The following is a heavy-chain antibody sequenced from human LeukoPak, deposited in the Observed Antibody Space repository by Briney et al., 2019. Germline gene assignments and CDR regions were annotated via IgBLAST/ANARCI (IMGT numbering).Heavy chain of an antibody. CDR2: ISSSGTTI. D-gene: IGHD1-26*01. J-gene: IGHJ4*02. CDR3: VRGGVY. CDR1: GFXFSNYE. V-gene: IGHV3-48*03. Sequence: GGSLRLSCAASGFXFSNYEINWVRQAPGKGREWVSYISSSGTTIYYADSVKGRFTISRDNAKNSLFLQMNSLRAEDTALYYCVRGGVYWGQGTLVTVSS.